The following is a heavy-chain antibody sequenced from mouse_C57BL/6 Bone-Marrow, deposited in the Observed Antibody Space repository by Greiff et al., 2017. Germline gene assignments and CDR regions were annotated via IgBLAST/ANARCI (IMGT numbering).Heavy chain of an antibody. D-gene: IGHD2-1*01. CDR2: IHPNSGST. Sequence: QVQLQQPGAELVKPGASVKLSCKASGYTFTSYWMHWVKQRPGQGLEWIGMIHPNSGSTNYNEKFKSKATLTVDKSSGTAYMQLSSLTSEDSAVYYCASEDYGNFDYWGQGTTLTVSS. CDR1: GYTFTSYW. V-gene: IGHV1-64*01. J-gene: IGHJ2*01. CDR3: ASEDYGNFDY.